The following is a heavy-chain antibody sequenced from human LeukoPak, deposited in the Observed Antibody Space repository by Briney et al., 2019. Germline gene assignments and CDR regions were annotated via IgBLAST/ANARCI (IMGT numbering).Heavy chain of an antibody. J-gene: IGHJ4*02. V-gene: IGHV5-51*01. CDR2: IYPDDSDT. Sequence: GESLKISCKGSGYIFTNYWIAWVRQMPGKGLEWMGIIYPDDSDTRYSPSFQGQVIISADKSISTAYLQWSSLKASDTAMYYGVRHKGVETPTAPDYGGQGTLVTVSS. CDR1: GYIFTNYW. D-gene: IGHD1-1*01. CDR3: VRHKGVETPTAPDY.